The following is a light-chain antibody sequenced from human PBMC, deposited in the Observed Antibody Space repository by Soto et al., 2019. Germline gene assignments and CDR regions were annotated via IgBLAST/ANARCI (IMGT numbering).Light chain of an antibody. V-gene: IGLV1-40*01. CDR2: GNS. Sequence: QSVLTQPPSVSEAPGQRVTISCTGSSSNIGAGYDVHWYQQLPGTAPKLLIYGNSNRPSGVPDRFSGSKSGTSASLAITGLQAEDEADYYCQSYDSSLSGSGVFGTGTKVTVL. CDR1: SSNIGAGYD. CDR3: QSYDSSLSGSGV. J-gene: IGLJ1*01.